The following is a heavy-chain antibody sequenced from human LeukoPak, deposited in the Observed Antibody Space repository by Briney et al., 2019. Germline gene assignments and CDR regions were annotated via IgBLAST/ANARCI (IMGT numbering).Heavy chain of an antibody. CDR3: VRRGDASSGWGDHDF. Sequence: PGGSLRLSCAASGFTFNRNAISWVRQAPGKGLEWVSTIGGSGDKTFYADSVKGRFTISRDNSKNMVHLQMNSLTGEDTALYYYVRRGDASSGWGDHDFWGQGALVTVSS. CDR2: IGGSGDKT. V-gene: IGHV3-23*01. CDR1: GFTFNRNA. D-gene: IGHD6-19*01. J-gene: IGHJ4*02.